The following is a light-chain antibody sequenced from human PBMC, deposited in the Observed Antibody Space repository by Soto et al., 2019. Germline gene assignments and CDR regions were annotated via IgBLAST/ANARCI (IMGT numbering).Light chain of an antibody. V-gene: IGKV3-11*01. CDR2: GAS. Sequence: EIVMAQSPATLSLSPGGRATRCSRASQSVSSDLAWYQQVPGQAPRLLIFGASTRATGIPARFSGSGSATDFTLTISSLEPEDFAVYYCQQRSNWITFGQGTRLEIK. J-gene: IGKJ5*01. CDR1: QSVSSD. CDR3: QQRSNWIT.